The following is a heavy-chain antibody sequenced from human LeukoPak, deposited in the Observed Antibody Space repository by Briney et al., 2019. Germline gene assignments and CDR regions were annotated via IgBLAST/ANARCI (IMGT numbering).Heavy chain of an antibody. Sequence: GASVQFSCKASGYAFTSYGISWVRQAPGQGLEWMGWISAYNGNTNYAQKFQGRVTMTTDTSTSTAYMELRSLRSDATAGYYCAIVGGGYRYTKALYNWFDPGSQGTLVTVPS. J-gene: IGHJ5*02. V-gene: IGHV1-18*01. CDR2: ISAYNGNT. D-gene: IGHD5-18*01. CDR3: AIVGGGYRYTKALYNWFDP. CDR1: GYAFTSYG.